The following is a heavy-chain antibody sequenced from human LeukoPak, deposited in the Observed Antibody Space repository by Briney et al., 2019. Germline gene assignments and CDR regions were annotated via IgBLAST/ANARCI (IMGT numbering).Heavy chain of an antibody. Sequence: GRSLRLSCAASGFTFSSYAMHWVRQAPGKGLEWVAVISYDGSNKYYADSVKGRFTISRDNSKNTLYLQMNSLRAEDTAVYYCARGGPKVAAAGLGYWGQGTLVTVSS. CDR3: ARGGPKVAAAGLGY. J-gene: IGHJ4*02. CDR1: GFTFSSYA. V-gene: IGHV3-30-3*01. D-gene: IGHD6-13*01. CDR2: ISYDGSNK.